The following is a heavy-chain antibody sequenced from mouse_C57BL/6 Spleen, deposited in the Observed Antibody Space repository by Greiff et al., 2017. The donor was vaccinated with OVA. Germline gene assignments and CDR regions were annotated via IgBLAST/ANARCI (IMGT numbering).Heavy chain of an antibody. D-gene: IGHD1-1*01. J-gene: IGHJ1*03. CDR2: ISGGGGNT. V-gene: IGHV5-9*01. Sequence: EVKVVESGGGLVKPGGSLKLSCAASGFTFSSYTMSWVRQTPEKRLEWVATISGGGGNTYYPDSVKGRFTISRDNAKNTLYLQMSSLRSEDTALYYCARQRLDYGSSFYWYFDVWGTGTTVTVSS. CDR1: GFTFSSYT. CDR3: ARQRLDYGSSFYWYFDV.